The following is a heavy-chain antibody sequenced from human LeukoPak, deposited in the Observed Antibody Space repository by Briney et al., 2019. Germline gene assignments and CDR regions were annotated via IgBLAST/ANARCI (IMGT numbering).Heavy chain of an antibody. D-gene: IGHD3-10*01. CDR3: ARGGYSYDY. J-gene: IGHJ4*02. V-gene: IGHV3-7*01. CDR2: IKQDGSEK. Sequence: GGSLRLSCAASGFTFSDYYMSWIRQAPGKGLEWVANIKQDGSEKYYVDSVKGRFTISRDNPKNSLYLQMNSLRAEDTAVYYCARGGYSYDYWGQGTLVTVSS. CDR1: GFTFSDYY.